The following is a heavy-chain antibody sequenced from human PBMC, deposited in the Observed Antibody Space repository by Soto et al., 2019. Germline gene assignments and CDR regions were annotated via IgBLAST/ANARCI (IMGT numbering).Heavy chain of an antibody. J-gene: IGHJ6*03. Sequence: QVQLQESGPGLVKPSGTLSLTCAVSSGSISSSNWWSWVRQPPGKGLEWIGEIYHSGSTNYNPSLKSRVTISVDKSKNQFSLKLSSVTAADTAVYYCARAPSKYQLLVHYYYYMDVWGKGTTVTVSS. CDR2: IYHSGST. CDR3: ARAPSKYQLLVHYYYYMDV. D-gene: IGHD2-2*01. V-gene: IGHV4-4*02. CDR1: SGSISSSNW.